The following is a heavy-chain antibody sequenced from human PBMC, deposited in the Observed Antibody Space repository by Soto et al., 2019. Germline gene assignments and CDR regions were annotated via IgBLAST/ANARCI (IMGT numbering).Heavy chain of an antibody. J-gene: IGHJ4*02. CDR2: INHSGST. CDR1: GGSFSGYY. V-gene: IGHV4-34*01. CDR3: ARGRWLRTSFDY. D-gene: IGHD5-12*01. Sequence: SETLSLTCAVYGGSFSGYYWSWIRQPPGKGLEWIGEINHSGSTNYNPSLKSRVTISVDTSKNQFSLKLSSVTAADTAVYYCARGRWLRTSFDYWGQGTLVTVS.